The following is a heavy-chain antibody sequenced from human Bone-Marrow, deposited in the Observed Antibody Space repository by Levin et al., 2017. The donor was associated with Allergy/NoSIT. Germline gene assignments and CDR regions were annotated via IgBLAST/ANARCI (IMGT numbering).Heavy chain of an antibody. Sequence: PSETLSLTCTVSGGSISSYYWSWIRQPPGKGLEWIGYIYYSGSTNYNPSLKSRVTISVDTSKNQFSLKLSSVTAADTAVYYCARHVTVVTVGISFDIWGQGTMVTVSS. D-gene: IGHD4-23*01. V-gene: IGHV4-59*08. CDR3: ARHVTVVTVGISFDI. CDR1: GGSISSYY. CDR2: IYYSGST. J-gene: IGHJ3*02.